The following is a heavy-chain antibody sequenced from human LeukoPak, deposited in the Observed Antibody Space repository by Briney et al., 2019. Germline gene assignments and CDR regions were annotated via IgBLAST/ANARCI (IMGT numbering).Heavy chain of an antibody. CDR3: ARESSAAAGNRFDC. V-gene: IGHV3-48*03. Sequence: PGGSLRLSCVVSGFTLIRYEMNWVRQAPGKGLEWVSYISNSGSTKYCADSVKGRFTISRDNAKNLLHLQMNSLRVEDTAVYYCARESSAAAGNRFDCWGQGTLVTVSS. CDR1: GFTLIRYE. D-gene: IGHD6-13*01. CDR2: ISNSGSTK. J-gene: IGHJ4*02.